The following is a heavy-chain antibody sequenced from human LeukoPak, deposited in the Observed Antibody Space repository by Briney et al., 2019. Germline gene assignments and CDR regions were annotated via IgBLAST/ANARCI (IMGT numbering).Heavy chain of an antibody. J-gene: IGHJ4*02. V-gene: IGHV4-4*02. CDR3: ARDRAGRLRYFDWSVRAFDY. CDR2: IYHSGST. D-gene: IGHD3-9*01. CDR1: GGSISSSNW. Sequence: PSGTLSLTCAVSGGSISSSNWWSWVGQPPGKGLEWIGEIYHSGSTNYNPSLKSRVTISVDKSKNQFSLKLSSVTAADTAVYYCARDRAGRLRYFDWSVRAFDYWGQGTLVTVSS.